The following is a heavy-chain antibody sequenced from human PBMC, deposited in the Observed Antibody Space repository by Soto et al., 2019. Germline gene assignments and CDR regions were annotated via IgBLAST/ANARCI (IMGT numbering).Heavy chain of an antibody. Sequence: PSETLSLTSTVSGGSISSYYWSWIRQPPGKGLEWIGYIYYSGSTNYNPSLKSRVTISVDTSKNQFSLKLSSVTAADTAVYYCARGGYNWNYDYYYGMDVWGQGTTVTVSS. CDR2: IYYSGST. J-gene: IGHJ6*02. D-gene: IGHD1-20*01. V-gene: IGHV4-59*01. CDR3: ARGGYNWNYDYYYGMDV. CDR1: GGSISSYY.